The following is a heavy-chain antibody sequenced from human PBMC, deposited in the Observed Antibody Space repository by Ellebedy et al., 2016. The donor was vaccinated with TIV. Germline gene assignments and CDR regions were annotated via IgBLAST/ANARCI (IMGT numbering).Heavy chain of an antibody. V-gene: IGHV3-7*01. CDR3: ARDDDDILTGRNAMDV. CDR2: IKQDGSEK. CDR1: GLSFSSQS. D-gene: IGHD3-9*01. Sequence: GESLKISCVASGLSFSSQSINWVRQAPGKGLEWVASIKQDGSEKWYVDSVKGRFTISRDNAKNSLYLQMSSLRAEDTAVYYCARDDDDILTGRNAMDVWGQGTTVTVSS. J-gene: IGHJ6*02.